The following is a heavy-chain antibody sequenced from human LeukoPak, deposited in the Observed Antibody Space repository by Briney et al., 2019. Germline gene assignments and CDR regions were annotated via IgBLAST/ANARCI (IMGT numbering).Heavy chain of an antibody. Sequence: PSETLSLTCTVSGGSISSSSYYWGWIRQPPGKGLEWIGSIYYSGSTYYNPSLKSRLTISVDTSKNQFSLKLSSVTAADTAVYYCARAATYYDSSGYHQLFDYWGQGTLVTVSS. CDR1: GGSISSSSYY. CDR2: IYYSGST. D-gene: IGHD3-22*01. J-gene: IGHJ4*02. V-gene: IGHV4-39*07. CDR3: ARAATYYDSSGYHQLFDY.